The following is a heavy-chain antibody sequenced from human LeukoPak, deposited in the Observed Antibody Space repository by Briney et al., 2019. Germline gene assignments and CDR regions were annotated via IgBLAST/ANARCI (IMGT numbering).Heavy chain of an antibody. CDR2: VYSGGST. CDR1: GFNVSSNY. D-gene: IGHD4-11*01. J-gene: IGHJ6*02. V-gene: IGHV3-53*01. Sequence: GGSLRLSCAASGFNVSSNYMSWVRQAPGKGLEWVSVVYSGGSTYYADSVKGRFTISRDNSKNTLYLQMNSLRAEDTAVYYCARDLGSNGYYYGMDVWGQGTTVTVSS. CDR3: ARDLGSNGYYYGMDV.